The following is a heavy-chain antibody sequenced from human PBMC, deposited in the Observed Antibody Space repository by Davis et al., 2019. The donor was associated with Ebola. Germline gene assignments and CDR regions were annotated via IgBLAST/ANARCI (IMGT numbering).Heavy chain of an antibody. CDR3: TTTTSYFDY. J-gene: IGHJ4*02. Sequence: GESLNTSCAASGSTFSGSAMHWVRHASGKGLEWVGRIRSKANSYATAYAASVKGRFTISRDDSKNTAYLQMNSLKTEDTAVYYCTTTTSYFDYWGQGTLVTVSS. V-gene: IGHV3-73*01. D-gene: IGHD1-14*01. CDR2: IRSKANSYAT. CDR1: GSTFSGSA.